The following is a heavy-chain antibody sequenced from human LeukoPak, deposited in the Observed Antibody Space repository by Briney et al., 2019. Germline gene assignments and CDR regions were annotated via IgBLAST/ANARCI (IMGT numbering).Heavy chain of an antibody. D-gene: IGHD1-1*01. CDR3: ARVADSTGTTGIFTLYWFDP. CDR2: INPNNGGT. CDR1: GYTFTDYY. Sequence: ASVKVSCKASGYTFTDYYIHWVRQAPGQGLEWMGWINPNNGGTNYAQKFQDRVTMTRDTSISTAYMELSRLTSDDTAVYYCARVADSTGTTGIFTLYWFDPWGQGTLVTVSS. V-gene: IGHV1-2*02. J-gene: IGHJ5*02.